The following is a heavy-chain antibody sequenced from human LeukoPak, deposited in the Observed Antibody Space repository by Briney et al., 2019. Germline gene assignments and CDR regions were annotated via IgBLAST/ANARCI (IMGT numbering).Heavy chain of an antibody. CDR2: TNTDGTIT. Sequence: GGSLRLSCAASGFTFSDYCMDWVRQAPGKGLVWVSQTNTDGTITDYADSAKGRLTISRDNAEKTMNLQMESLRVDDTAVYYWVRGRGSYWYDLGPAFNMWGQGTLVTVSS. V-gene: IGHV3-74*01. J-gene: IGHJ3*02. CDR3: VRGRGSYWYDLGPAFNM. CDR1: GFTFSDYC. D-gene: IGHD1-26*01.